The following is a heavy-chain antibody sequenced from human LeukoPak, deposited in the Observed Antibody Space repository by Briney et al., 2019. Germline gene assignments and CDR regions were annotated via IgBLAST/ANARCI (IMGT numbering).Heavy chain of an antibody. V-gene: IGHV4-30-4*08. D-gene: IGHD3-3*01. CDR1: GGSISSGDYY. CDR2: INHSGST. CDR3: ARHTAHYDFWSGYWTPLDY. Sequence: SQTLSLTCTVSGGSISSGDYYWSWIRQPPGKGLEWIGEINHSGSTNYNPSLKSRVTISVDTSKNQFSLKLSSVTAADTAVYYCARHTAHYDFWSGYWTPLDYWGQGTLVTVSS. J-gene: IGHJ4*02.